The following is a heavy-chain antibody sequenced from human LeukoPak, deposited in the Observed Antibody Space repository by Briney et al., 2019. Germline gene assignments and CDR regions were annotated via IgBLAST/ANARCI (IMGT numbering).Heavy chain of an antibody. J-gene: IGHJ4*02. CDR1: GGSISSSSYY. CDR3: AKSGGYGLIDY. D-gene: IGHD1-26*01. Sequence: SETLSLTCTVSGGSISSSSYYWGWIRQPPGKGLEWIGNIYSSGSTYYNASLQSRVTISIDTSKNQFSLRLNSVTAADTAMYFCAKSGGYGLIDYWGQGTRVIASS. V-gene: IGHV4-39*01. CDR2: IYSSGST.